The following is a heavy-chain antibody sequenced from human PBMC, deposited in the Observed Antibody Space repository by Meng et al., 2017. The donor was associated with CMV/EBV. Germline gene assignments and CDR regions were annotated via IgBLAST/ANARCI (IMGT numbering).Heavy chain of an antibody. CDR2: IYYSGST. CDR3: ASTANYDFWSGYYRPFDY. Sequence: LREPGPGLVKPSETLSRTCTFSGGAHSSSSYYWGWIRQPPGKGLEWIGSIYYSGSTYYNPSLKGRVTISVDTSKNQFSLKLSSVTAADTAVYYCASTANYDFWSGYYRPFDYWGQGTLVTVSS. D-gene: IGHD3-3*01. J-gene: IGHJ4*02. CDR1: GGAHSSSSYY. V-gene: IGHV4-39*07.